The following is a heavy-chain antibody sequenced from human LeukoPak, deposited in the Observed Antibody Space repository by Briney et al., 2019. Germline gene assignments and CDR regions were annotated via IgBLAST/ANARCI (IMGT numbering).Heavy chain of an antibody. CDR1: GGSISSSSYY. J-gene: IGHJ5*02. CDR2: IYYSGST. Sequence: SETLSLTCTVSGGSISSSSYYWGWIRQPPGKGLEWIGSIYYSGSTNYNPSLKSRVTISVDTSKNQFSLKLSSVTAADTAVYYCARVVAAARYNWFDPWGQGTLVTVSS. D-gene: IGHD6-13*01. CDR3: ARVVAAARYNWFDP. V-gene: IGHV4-39*07.